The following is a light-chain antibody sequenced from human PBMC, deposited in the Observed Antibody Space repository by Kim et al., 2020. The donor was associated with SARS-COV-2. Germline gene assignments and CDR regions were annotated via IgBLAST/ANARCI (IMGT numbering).Light chain of an antibody. V-gene: IGLV1-47*01. Sequence: GQSVTLSCSGSSSNIGVNSVYWFQQLPGTAPKLLIYGNSQRPSGVPDRFSASKSGTSASLAVSGLRSDDEADFYCAAWDDSLSAWVFGGGTQLTVL. CDR2: GNS. CDR1: SSNIGVNS. J-gene: IGLJ3*02. CDR3: AAWDDSLSAWV.